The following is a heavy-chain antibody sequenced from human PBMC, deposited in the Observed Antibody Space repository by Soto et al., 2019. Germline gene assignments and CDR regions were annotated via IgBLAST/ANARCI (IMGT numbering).Heavy chain of an antibody. V-gene: IGHV5-10-1*01. CDR3: ARQSYRSWIAAAGTAFDI. J-gene: IGHJ3*02. CDR2: IDPSDSYT. CDR1: GYSFTSYW. Sequence: GESLKISCKGSGYSFTSYWISWVRQMPGKGLEWMGRIDPSDSYTNYSPSFQGHVTISADKSISTAYLQWSSLKASDTAMYYCARQSYRSWIAAAGTAFDIWGQGTMVTVSS. D-gene: IGHD6-13*01.